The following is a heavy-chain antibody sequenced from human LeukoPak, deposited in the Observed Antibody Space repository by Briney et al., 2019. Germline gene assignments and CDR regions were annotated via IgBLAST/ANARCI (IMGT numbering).Heavy chain of an antibody. J-gene: IGHJ4*02. CDR2: LSYNGTNA. Sequence: GGSLRLSCVASGFNFDVYGMHWVRQAPGKGLEWVALLSYNGTNAYYADSVKGRFTISRDNSRNTLFLQMNSLRAEDTAVYYCAKGPPDSSSWYKRTEGWGQGTLVTVSS. CDR1: GFNFDVYG. V-gene: IGHV3-30*18. D-gene: IGHD6-13*01. CDR3: AKGPPDSSSWYKRTEG.